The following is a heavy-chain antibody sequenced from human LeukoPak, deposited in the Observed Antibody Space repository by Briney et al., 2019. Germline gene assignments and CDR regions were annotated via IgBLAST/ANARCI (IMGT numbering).Heavy chain of an antibody. J-gene: IGHJ4*02. Sequence: GGSLRLSCAASGNYWMHWVRQAPGKGLVWVSHINSDGSWTSYADSVKGRFTISRDNSKNTLYLQMNSLRAEDTALYYCAKVKGGGAAAGTYYFDYWGQGTLVTVSS. D-gene: IGHD6-13*01. V-gene: IGHV3-74*01. CDR1: GNYW. CDR3: AKVKGGGAAAGTYYFDY. CDR2: INSDGSWT.